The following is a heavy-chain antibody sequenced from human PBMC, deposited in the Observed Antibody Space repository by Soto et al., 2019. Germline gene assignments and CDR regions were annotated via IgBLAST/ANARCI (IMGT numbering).Heavy chain of an antibody. J-gene: IGHJ6*03. Sequence: QVQLHQWGAGLLKPSEILSLTCSVYGESFRGFFWTWVRLPPGQGLEWIGEMNRGGSSNYNPSLQSRVTISVDAAKKQFSLTWTSVTAADTGVYFCARRIPGYRHYMDVWGKGTTVTVSS. V-gene: IGHV4-34*01. CDR1: GESFRGFF. CDR3: ARRIPGYRHYMDV. CDR2: MNRGGSS. D-gene: IGHD3-16*02.